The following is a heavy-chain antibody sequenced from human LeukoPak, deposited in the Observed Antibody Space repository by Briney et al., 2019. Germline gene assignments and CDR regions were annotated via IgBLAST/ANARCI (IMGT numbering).Heavy chain of an antibody. J-gene: IGHJ3*02. D-gene: IGHD3-22*01. Sequence: PGGSLRLSCAASGFTVSSNYMSWVRQAPGKGLEWVSVIYSGGSTYYADSVKGRFTISRDNSKNTLYLQMNSLRAEDTAVYYCARGQNYYDSSGYYRGNDAFDIWGQGTMVTVSS. CDR1: GFTVSSNY. CDR3: ARGQNYYDSSGYYRGNDAFDI. V-gene: IGHV3-66*01. CDR2: IYSGGST.